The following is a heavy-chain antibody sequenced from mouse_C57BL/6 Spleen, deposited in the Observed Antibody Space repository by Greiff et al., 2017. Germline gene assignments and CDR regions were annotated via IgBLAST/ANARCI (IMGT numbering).Heavy chain of an antibody. J-gene: IGHJ2*01. CDR3: AIYDGYYYFDY. CDR2: IDPSDSYT. V-gene: IGHV1-69*01. CDR1: GYTFTSYW. D-gene: IGHD2-3*01. Sequence: QVQLQQPGAELVMPGASVKLSCKASGYTFTSYWMHWVKQRPGQGLEWIGEIDPSDSYTNYNQKFKGKSTLTVDKSSSTAYMKLSSLTSDDSAVYYCAIYDGYYYFDYWGQGTTLTVSS.